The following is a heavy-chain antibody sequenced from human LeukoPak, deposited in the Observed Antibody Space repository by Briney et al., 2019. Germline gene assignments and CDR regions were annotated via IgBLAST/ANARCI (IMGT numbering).Heavy chain of an antibody. V-gene: IGHV3-23*01. Sequence: GGSLRLSCAASGFTFSSYAMSWVRQAPGKGLEWVSAISGSGGSTYYADSVKGRFTISRDNSKNTLYLQMNSLRAEDTAVYYCAKAAEWIQLWLPQIYYFDYWGQGTLVTVSS. CDR3: AKAAEWIQLWLPQIYYFDY. D-gene: IGHD5-18*01. CDR1: GFTFSSYA. CDR2: ISGSGGST. J-gene: IGHJ4*02.